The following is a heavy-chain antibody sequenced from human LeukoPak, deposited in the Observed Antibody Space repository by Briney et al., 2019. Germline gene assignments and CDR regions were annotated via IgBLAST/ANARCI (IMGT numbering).Heavy chain of an antibody. D-gene: IGHD3-10*01. V-gene: IGHV3-64D*06. Sequence: PPGGSLRLSCSVSGFTFSSYAMHWVRQAPGKGLEYVSSITANGDTTYCADSVKDRSTISRDNSKNTLYLQMSSLRPDDTAVYYCVKDQSGSGSWWGQGTLVAVS. CDR1: GFTFSSYA. CDR2: ITANGDTT. J-gene: IGHJ1*01. CDR3: VKDQSGSGSW.